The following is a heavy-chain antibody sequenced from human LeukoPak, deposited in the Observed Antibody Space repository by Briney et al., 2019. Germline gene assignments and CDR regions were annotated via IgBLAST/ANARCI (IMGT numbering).Heavy chain of an antibody. CDR3: ARGENAWFDP. Sequence: SETLSLTCHLYTHSITSYYTRWIRQPPGKGLEWIGYIYYSGSTNYNPSLKSRVTISIDTSKNQFSLKLTSVTAADTAVYYCARGENAWFDPWGQGTLVTVSS. CDR1: THSITSYY. CDR2: IYYSGST. D-gene: IGHD2-21*01. V-gene: IGHV4-59*01. J-gene: IGHJ5*02.